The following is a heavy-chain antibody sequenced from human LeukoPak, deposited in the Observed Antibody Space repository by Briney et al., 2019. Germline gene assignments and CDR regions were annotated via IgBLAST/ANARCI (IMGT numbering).Heavy chain of an antibody. J-gene: IGHJ4*02. CDR2: ISYDGSNK. CDR1: GFTFSSYA. Sequence: GGSLRLSCAASGFTFSSYAMHWVRQAPGKGLEWVAVISYDGSNKYYADSVKGRFTISRDNSKNTLYLQMNSLRAEDTAVYYCAKDAGSYGSLDYWGQGTLVTVSS. V-gene: IGHV3-30*04. D-gene: IGHD5-18*01. CDR3: AKDAGSYGSLDY.